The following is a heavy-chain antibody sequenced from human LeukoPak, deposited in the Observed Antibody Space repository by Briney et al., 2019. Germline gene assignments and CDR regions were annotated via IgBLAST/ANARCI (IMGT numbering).Heavy chain of an antibody. V-gene: IGHV1-8*01. J-gene: IGHJ5*02. CDR1: GYTFTSYD. CDR3: ARGRGYSGYDGQNWFDP. D-gene: IGHD5-12*01. Sequence: GASVKVSCKASGYTFTSYDINWVRQATGQGLEWMGWMNPNSGNTGYAQKFQGRVTMTRNTSISTAYMELSSLRSEDTAVYYCARGRGYSGYDGQNWFDPWGQGTLVTVSS. CDR2: MNPNSGNT.